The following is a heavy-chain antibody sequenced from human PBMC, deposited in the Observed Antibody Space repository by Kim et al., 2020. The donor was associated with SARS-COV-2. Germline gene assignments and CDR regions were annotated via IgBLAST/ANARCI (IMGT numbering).Heavy chain of an antibody. Sequence: GGSLRLSCAASGFTFSSYAMHWVRQAPGKGLEWVAVISYDGSNKYYADSVKGRFTISRDNSKNTLYLQMNSLRAEDTAVYYCARDLNWNDLGYWGQGTLVTVSS. CDR2: ISYDGSNK. V-gene: IGHV3-30-3*01. J-gene: IGHJ4*02. CDR3: ARDLNWNDLGY. D-gene: IGHD1-20*01. CDR1: GFTFSSYA.